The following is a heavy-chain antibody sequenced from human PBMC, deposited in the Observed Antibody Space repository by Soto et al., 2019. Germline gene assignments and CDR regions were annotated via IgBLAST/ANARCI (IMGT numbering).Heavy chain of an antibody. J-gene: IGHJ6*02. CDR3: AKDIGLRSPYYYGMDV. D-gene: IGHD3-3*01. Sequence: SLILYCEALGFTLDDYAIQWVRQAPGKGLGWVLGITWNSGSTGYADSVKGRFTISRDNAKNSLYLQMNSLRAEDTALYYCAKDIGLRSPYYYGMDVWGQGPTVTVS. CDR2: ITWNSGST. V-gene: IGHV3-9*01. CDR1: GFTLDDYA.